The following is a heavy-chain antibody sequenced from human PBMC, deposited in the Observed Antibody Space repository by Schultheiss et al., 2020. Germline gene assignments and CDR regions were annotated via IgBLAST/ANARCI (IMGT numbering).Heavy chain of an antibody. CDR1: GFTFSSYS. V-gene: IGHV3-74*01. CDR3: TKEKGSSGFAGWFDP. CDR2: INSDGSST. Sequence: GGSLRLSCAASGFTFSSYSMNWVRQAPGKGLVWVSRINSDGSSTSYADSVKGRFTISRDNAKNTLYLQMNSLRAEDTAVYYCTKEKGSSGFAGWFDPWGRGTLVTVSS. D-gene: IGHD3-22*01. J-gene: IGHJ5*02.